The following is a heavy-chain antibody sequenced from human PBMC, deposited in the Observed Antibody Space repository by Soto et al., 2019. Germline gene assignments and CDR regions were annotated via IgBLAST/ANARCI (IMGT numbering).Heavy chain of an antibody. CDR3: ARDSTTMIVVVPNSFDI. J-gene: IGHJ3*02. CDR2: ISAYNGNT. V-gene: IGHV1-18*04. D-gene: IGHD3-22*01. Sequence: ASVKVSCKASGYTFTSHGISWVRQAPGQGLEWMGWISAYNGNTNYAQKLQGRVTMTTDTSTSTAYMELRSLRSDDTAVYYCARDSTTMIVVVPNSFDIWGQGTMVTVSS. CDR1: GYTFTSHG.